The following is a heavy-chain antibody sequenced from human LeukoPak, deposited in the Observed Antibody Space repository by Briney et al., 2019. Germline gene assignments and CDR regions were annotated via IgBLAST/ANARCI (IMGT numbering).Heavy chain of an antibody. Sequence: GASVKVSCKASGYTFTGYYMHWLRQAPEQGLEWMGWINPKSGGSNSPQKFQGRVTMTRDTSISTAYMELSRLRSDDTAVYYCAPGPVGGGGIYFDYWGQGTLVTVSS. CDR3: APGPVGGGGIYFDY. V-gene: IGHV1-2*02. D-gene: IGHD3-16*01. CDR1: GYTFTGYY. J-gene: IGHJ4*02. CDR2: INPKSGGS.